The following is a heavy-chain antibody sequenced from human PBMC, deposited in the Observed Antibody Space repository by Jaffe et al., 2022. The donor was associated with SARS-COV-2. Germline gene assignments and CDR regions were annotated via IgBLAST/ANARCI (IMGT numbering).Heavy chain of an antibody. Sequence: QVQLQQWGAGLLKPSETLSLTCGVYGGSFSGYYWSWIRQPPGKGLEWIGEINQSGSTNYNPSLKSRVTISIDTSKNQFSLKLSSVTAADTAVYFCARPGTEVWGKGTTVTVSS. CDR1: GGSFSGYY. CDR3: ARPGTEV. D-gene: IGHD3-10*01. CDR2: INQSGST. J-gene: IGHJ6*04. V-gene: IGHV4-34*01.